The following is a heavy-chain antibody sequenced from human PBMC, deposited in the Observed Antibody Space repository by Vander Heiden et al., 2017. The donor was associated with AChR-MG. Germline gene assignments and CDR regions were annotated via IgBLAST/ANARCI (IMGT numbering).Heavy chain of an antibody. CDR1: GFPFDDYA. CDR3: AKYYMGGSYYYFDY. Sequence: EVQLVESGGGVVQPGRSLRLSCAASGFPFDDYAMHWVRQAPGKGLEWVSGISWNSGSIGYADSVKGRFTISRDNAKNSLYLQMNSLRAEDTALYYCAKYYMGGSYYYFDYWGQGTLVTVSS. CDR2: ISWNSGSI. J-gene: IGHJ4*02. V-gene: IGHV3-9*01. D-gene: IGHD1-26*01.